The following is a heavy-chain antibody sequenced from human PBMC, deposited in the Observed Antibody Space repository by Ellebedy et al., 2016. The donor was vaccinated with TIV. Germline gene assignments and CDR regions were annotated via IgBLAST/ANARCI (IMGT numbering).Heavy chain of an antibody. CDR3: ARAVPAAPLRGYYFDY. CDR2: INHSGST. Sequence: SETLSLXXAVYGGSFSGYYWSWIRQPPGKGLEWIGEINHSGSTNYNPSLKSRVTISVDTSKNQFSLKLSSVTAADTAVYYCARAVPAAPLRGYYFDYWGQGTLVTVSS. J-gene: IGHJ4*02. D-gene: IGHD2-2*01. CDR1: GGSFSGYY. V-gene: IGHV4-34*01.